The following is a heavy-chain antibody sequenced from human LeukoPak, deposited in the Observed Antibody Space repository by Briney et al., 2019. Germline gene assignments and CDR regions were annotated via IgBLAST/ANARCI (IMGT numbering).Heavy chain of an antibody. Sequence: ASVKVSCKASGYTFTDYGITWVRQAPGQGLEWMVWISARNGNTNYSQRLQGRVTMTTDTSTSTAYMELRSLTSDDTAVYYCARDHALWSNCFDYWGQGTLVTVSS. CDR2: ISARNGNT. V-gene: IGHV1-18*01. D-gene: IGHD2/OR15-2a*01. CDR3: ARDHALWSNCFDY. CDR1: GYTFTDYG. J-gene: IGHJ4*02.